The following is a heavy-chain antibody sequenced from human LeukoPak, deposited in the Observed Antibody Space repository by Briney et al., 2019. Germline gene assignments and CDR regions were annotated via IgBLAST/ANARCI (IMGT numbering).Heavy chain of an antibody. V-gene: IGHV4-59*08. CDR3: ARHRAYSSSSPFDY. Sequence: PSETLTLTCSVSGGSISSLYWSWIRQPPGKGLEWIGYIYYTGSTNYNPSLKSRVTMFVDMSKNQFSLRLSSVTAADTAVYYCARHRAYSSSSPFDYWGQGTLVTVSS. D-gene: IGHD6-6*01. J-gene: IGHJ4*02. CDR1: GGSISSLY. CDR2: IYYTGST.